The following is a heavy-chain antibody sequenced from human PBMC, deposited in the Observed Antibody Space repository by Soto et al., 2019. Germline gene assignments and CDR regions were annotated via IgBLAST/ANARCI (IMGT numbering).Heavy chain of an antibody. Sequence: AGGSLRLSCAASGFTFSSYGMHWVRQAPGKGLEWVAVISYDGSNKYYADSVKGRFTISRDNSKNTLYLQMNSLRAEDTAVYYYAKPLMITFGGVISPFDYWGQGTLVTVSS. CDR2: ISYDGSNK. CDR1: GFTFSSYG. CDR3: AKPLMITFGGVISPFDY. D-gene: IGHD3-16*02. V-gene: IGHV3-30*18. J-gene: IGHJ4*02.